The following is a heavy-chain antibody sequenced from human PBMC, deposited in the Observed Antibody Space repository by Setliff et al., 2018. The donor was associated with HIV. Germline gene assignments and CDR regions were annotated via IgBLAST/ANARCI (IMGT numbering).Heavy chain of an antibody. Sequence: PSETLSLTCTVSGLSMSRSSYYWGWIRQPPGKGLEWIGSIYYSGSTYYNPSLTSRVTISVDTSNTKFSLRLTSVTAADTALYYCARGAPYGSGRHRWNSWGQGTLVTVSS. CDR1: GLSMSRSSYY. D-gene: IGHD3-10*01. V-gene: IGHV4-39*07. J-gene: IGHJ4*02. CDR3: ARGAPYGSGRHRWNS. CDR2: IYYSGST.